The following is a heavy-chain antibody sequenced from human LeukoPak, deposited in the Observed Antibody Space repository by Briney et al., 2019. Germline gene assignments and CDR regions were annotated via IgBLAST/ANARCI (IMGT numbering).Heavy chain of an antibody. CDR2: ISSSSSYI. J-gene: IGHJ3*02. V-gene: IGHV3-21*01. Sequence: PGGSLRLSCAASGFTFSSYSMNWVRQAPGKGLEWVSSISSSSSYIYYADSVKGRFTISRDNAKNSLHLQMNSLRAEDTAVYYCAREGLDTAADAFDIWGQGTMVTVSS. CDR1: GFTFSSYS. D-gene: IGHD5-18*01. CDR3: AREGLDTAADAFDI.